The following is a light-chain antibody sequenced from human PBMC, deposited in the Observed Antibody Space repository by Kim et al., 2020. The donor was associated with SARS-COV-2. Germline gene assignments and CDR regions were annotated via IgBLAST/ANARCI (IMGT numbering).Light chain of an antibody. CDR3: QQYGTSKT. J-gene: IGKJ1*01. Sequence: EIVLTQSPGTLSLSPGERATLSCRASQSVSNNYLGWYQQKPGQAPRLLIYGASSRATGIPDRFSGSGSGTDFTLTISRLEPEDFAVYYCQQYGTSKTFGQGTKVDIK. CDR2: GAS. V-gene: IGKV3-20*01. CDR1: QSVSNNY.